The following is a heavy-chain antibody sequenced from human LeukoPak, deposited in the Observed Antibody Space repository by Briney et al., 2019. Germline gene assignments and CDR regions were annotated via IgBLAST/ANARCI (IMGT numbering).Heavy chain of an antibody. V-gene: IGHV3-21*05. CDR2: ISSSSSYI. CDR3: ARELGAATNYYYYYGMDV. D-gene: IGHD5-12*01. Sequence: GGSLRLSCAASGFTFSSYSMNWVRQAPGKGLEWVSYISSSSSYIYYADSVKGRFTISRDNAKNSLYLQMNSLRAEDTAVYYCARELGAATNYYYYYGMDVWGQGTTVTVSS. CDR1: GFTFSSYS. J-gene: IGHJ6*02.